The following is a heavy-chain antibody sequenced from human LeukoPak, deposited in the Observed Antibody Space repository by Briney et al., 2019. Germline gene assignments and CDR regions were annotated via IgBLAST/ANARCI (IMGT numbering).Heavy chain of an antibody. CDR3: ARDRGYYYGSGTPWYFDL. CDR1: GGTFSSYA. CDR2: LIPILGIA. J-gene: IGHJ2*01. D-gene: IGHD3-10*01. V-gene: IGHV1-69*04. Sequence: EASVKVSCKASGGTFSSYAISWVRRAPGQGREWMGRLIPILGIANYAQKFQGRVTITADKSTSTAYMELSSLRSEDTAVYYCARDRGYYYGSGTPWYFDLWGRGTLVTVSS.